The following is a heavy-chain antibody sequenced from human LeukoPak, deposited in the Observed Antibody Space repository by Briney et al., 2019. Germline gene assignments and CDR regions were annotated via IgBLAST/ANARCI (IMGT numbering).Heavy chain of an antibody. V-gene: IGHV4-39*07. J-gene: IGHJ4*02. CDR2: IYYTGNT. D-gene: IGHD3-10*01. CDR1: GDSIGSGGYY. CDR3: AREFGYGAGTPFGH. Sequence: SETLSLTCIVSGDSIGSGGYYWGWVRQPPGKGLEWLGRIYYTGNTDYNPALKSRLTMSVDMSKNQFSLRLSAVTDADTAIYYCAREFGYGAGTPFGHWGQGTLVTVSS.